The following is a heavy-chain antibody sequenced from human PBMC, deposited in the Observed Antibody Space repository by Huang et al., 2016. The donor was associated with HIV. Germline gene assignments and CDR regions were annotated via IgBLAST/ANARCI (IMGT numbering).Heavy chain of an antibody. D-gene: IGHD2-21*01. CDR1: GYTLTELS. V-gene: IGHV1-24*01. CDR3: AAGYDTYYDI. CDR2: FAPEHGET. Sequence: QVQLVQSGAEVKKPGASVKVSCKVSGYTLTELSIHWVRQAPGKGLEGIGGFAPEHGETIYAQNFQGRVTMTEDTSTDTAYMELHSLRPEDTAVYYCAAGYDTYYDIWGQGTMVIASS. J-gene: IGHJ3*02.